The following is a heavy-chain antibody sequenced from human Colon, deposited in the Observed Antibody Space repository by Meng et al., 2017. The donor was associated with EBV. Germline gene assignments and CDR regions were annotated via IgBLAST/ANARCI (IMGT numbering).Heavy chain of an antibody. V-gene: IGHV3-53*01. CDR3: ARYGDYAPKD. Sequence: EVRLVGSGGGLIQPGGSLRLSCAASGFTVSSNYMTWVRQAPGKGLEWVSVIYSGGGTYLADSVKGRFTISRDNSKNTLYLQMNSLRAEDTAVYYCARYGDYAPKDWGQGTLVTVSS. D-gene: IGHD4-17*01. CDR2: IYSGGGT. CDR1: GFTVSSNY. J-gene: IGHJ4*02.